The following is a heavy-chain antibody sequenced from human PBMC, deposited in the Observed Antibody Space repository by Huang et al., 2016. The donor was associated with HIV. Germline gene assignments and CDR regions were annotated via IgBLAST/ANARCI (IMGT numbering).Heavy chain of an antibody. CDR1: GYIFTDYY. CDR3: ARAVVRGLIIRFDP. V-gene: IGHV1-2*02. Sequence: QVQLVQSGAEVKKPGASVKVSCRTSGYIFTDYYIHWGRQAPGQGLEGMGGVNPKSGATNQAQRVQGRLHMTTDTSTSAVYMELANLRSDDTAVYYCARAVVRGLIIRFDPWGQGTLVTVSS. J-gene: IGHJ5*02. D-gene: IGHD3-10*01. CDR2: VNPKSGAT.